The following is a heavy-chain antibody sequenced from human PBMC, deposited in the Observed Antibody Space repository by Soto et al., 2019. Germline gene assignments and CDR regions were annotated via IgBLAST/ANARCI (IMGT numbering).Heavy chain of an antibody. D-gene: IGHD2-15*01. J-gene: IGHJ5*02. CDR3: ARDVPNPAVVVAATNRFDP. V-gene: IGHV1-69*08. Sequence: QVQLVQSGAEVKKPGSSVKVSCKASGGTFSSYTISWVRQAPGQGLEWMGRIITILGIANYAQKFQGRVTITADKSTSTAYMELSSLRSEDTAVYYCARDVPNPAVVVAATNRFDPWGQGTLVTVSS. CDR1: GGTFSSYT. CDR2: IITILGIA.